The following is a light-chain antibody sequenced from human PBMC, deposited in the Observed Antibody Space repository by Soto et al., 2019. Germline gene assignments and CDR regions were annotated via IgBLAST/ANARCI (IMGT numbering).Light chain of an antibody. V-gene: IGKV3-11*01. J-gene: IGKJ1*01. Sequence: ESVFTQYPATLSLSPGQRATLSCRTSQRVGSYLTGYEQKPGEAPRLLIYDASNRATGIPARFSGSGSGTEFTLTISSLQSEDFAVYYCQQYVHWPPGTFGQGSMVDVK. CDR3: QQYVHWPPGT. CDR1: QRVGSY. CDR2: DAS.